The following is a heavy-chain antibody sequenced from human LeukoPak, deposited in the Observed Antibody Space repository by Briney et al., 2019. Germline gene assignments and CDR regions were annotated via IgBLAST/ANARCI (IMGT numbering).Heavy chain of an antibody. V-gene: IGHV4-59*01. D-gene: IGHD6-19*01. Sequence: SETLSLTCTVSGGPIDKNYWTWIRRPPGKGLEWIGYVAFNGRTVYNPSLRSRLTMSVDPSMGQFSLSLTSVTAADTAVYYCARLPDISGWPFDCWGQGTLVTVSS. J-gene: IGHJ4*02. CDR3: ARLPDISGWPFDC. CDR1: GGPIDKNY. CDR2: VAFNGRT.